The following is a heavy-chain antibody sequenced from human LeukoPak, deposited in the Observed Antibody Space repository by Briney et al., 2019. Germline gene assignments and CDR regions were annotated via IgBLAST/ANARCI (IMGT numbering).Heavy chain of an antibody. D-gene: IGHD2-21*01. Sequence: SVTLSRKVSGYTFTGYYMHWVRQAARQQREWMGRINPNTGDTNYALRFHGKVTMTRDTSISTAYMELSRLRCDDTAVYCFARHLVIWGQGTLVTVSS. CDR2: INPNTGDT. V-gene: IGHV1-2*02. CDR3: ARHLVI. J-gene: IGHJ4*02. CDR1: GYTFTGYY.